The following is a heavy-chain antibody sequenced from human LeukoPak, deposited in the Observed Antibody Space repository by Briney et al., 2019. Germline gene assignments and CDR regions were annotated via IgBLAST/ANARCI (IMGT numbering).Heavy chain of an antibody. J-gene: IGHJ6*04. CDR2: ISSSGSTI. CDR1: GFTFSSYE. D-gene: IGHD3-10*02. V-gene: IGHV3-48*03. CDR3: TELGITMIGGV. Sequence: PGGSLRLSCAASGFTFSSYEMNWVRQGPGKGLEWVSYISSSGSTIYYADSVKGRFTISRDNAKNSLYLQMNSLRAEDTAVYHCTELGITMIGGVWGKGTTVTISS.